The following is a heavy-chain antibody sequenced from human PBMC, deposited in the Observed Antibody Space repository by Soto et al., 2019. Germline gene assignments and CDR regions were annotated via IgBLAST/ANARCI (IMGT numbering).Heavy chain of an antibody. CDR1: GYTFTSYG. D-gene: IGHD2-15*01. J-gene: IGHJ4*02. Sequence: GASVKVSCKASGYTFTSYGISWVRQAPGQGLEWMGWISAYNGNTNYAQKLQGRVTMTTDTSTSTAYMELRSLRSDDTAVYYCARDRSPIYCSGGSCYSAPDYFDYWGQGTLVTVSS. CDR2: ISAYNGNT. V-gene: IGHV1-18*01. CDR3: ARDRSPIYCSGGSCYSAPDYFDY.